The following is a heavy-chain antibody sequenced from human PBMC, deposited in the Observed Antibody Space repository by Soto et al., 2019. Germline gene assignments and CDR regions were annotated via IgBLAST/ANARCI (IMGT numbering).Heavy chain of an antibody. CDR3: AKGRSYYYYYGLDV. V-gene: IGHV3-23*01. J-gene: IGHJ6*02. Sequence: EVQLLESGGGLVQPGGSLRLSCAASGFTFSSCAMGWVRQAPGQRLEWVSDIIDSGGSTYYADSVKGRFTISRDNSKSTLYLQMNSLRSEDTALYYCAKGRSYYYYYGLDVSGQGTTVTVSS. CDR1: GFTFSSCA. CDR2: IIDSGGST.